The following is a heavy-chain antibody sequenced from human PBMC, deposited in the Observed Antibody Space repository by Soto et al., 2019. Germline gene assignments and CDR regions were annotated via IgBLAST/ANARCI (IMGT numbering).Heavy chain of an antibody. V-gene: IGHV4-59*12. CDR2: IYYRGST. CDR3: ARGWELLGPYYYYGMDV. D-gene: IGHD1-26*01. Sequence: SETLSLTCTVSGGSISSYYWSWIRQPPGKGLEWIGYIYYRGSTNYNPSLKSRVTISVDTSKNQFSLKLSSVPAADTAVYYCARGWELLGPYYYYGMDVWGQGT. J-gene: IGHJ6*02. CDR1: GGSISSYY.